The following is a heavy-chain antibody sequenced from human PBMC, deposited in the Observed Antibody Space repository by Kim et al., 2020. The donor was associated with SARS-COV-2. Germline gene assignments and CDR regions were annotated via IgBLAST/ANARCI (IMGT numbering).Heavy chain of an antibody. V-gene: IGHV3-74*01. Sequence: GGSLRLSCAASGFTFSSYWMHWVRQAPGKGLVWVSRINSDGSSTSYADSVKGRFTISRDNAKNTLYLQMNSLRAEDTAVYYCAREYGSVHVGYYGMDVWGQGTTVTVSS. J-gene: IGHJ6*02. D-gene: IGHD3-10*01. CDR3: AREYGSVHVGYYGMDV. CDR2: INSDGSST. CDR1: GFTFSSYW.